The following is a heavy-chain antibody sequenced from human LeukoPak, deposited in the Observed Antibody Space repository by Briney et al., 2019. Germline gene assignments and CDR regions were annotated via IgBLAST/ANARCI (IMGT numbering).Heavy chain of an antibody. CDR2: IYPGDSDT. V-gene: IGHV5-51*01. D-gene: IGHD5-24*01. Sequence: GESLKISCRGSGYRFTNYWIGWVRQMPGKGLEWMGIIYPGDSDTSYSPSFQGQVTISADKSISTAYLQWSSLKASDTARYFCVRRDGLGAFDIWGQGTMVTVSS. CDR3: VRRDGLGAFDI. J-gene: IGHJ3*02. CDR1: GYRFTNYW.